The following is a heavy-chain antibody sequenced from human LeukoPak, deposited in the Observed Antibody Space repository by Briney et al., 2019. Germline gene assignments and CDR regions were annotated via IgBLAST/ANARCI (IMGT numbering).Heavy chain of an antibody. CDR1: GGSIVNYY. CDR3: AARYYDSSGYYSPYFDY. Sequence: SETLSLTCTVSGGSIVNYYWTWIRQPPGKGLEWIGDIYYSGSTNYNPSLKSRVTISVDTSKNQFSLNLSSVTAADTAVYYCAARYYDSSGYYSPYFDYWGQGTLVTVSS. V-gene: IGHV4-59*01. CDR2: IYYSGST. D-gene: IGHD3-22*01. J-gene: IGHJ4*02.